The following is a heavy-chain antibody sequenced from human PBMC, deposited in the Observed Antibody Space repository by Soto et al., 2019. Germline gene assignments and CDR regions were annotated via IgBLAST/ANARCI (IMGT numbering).Heavy chain of an antibody. J-gene: IGHJ4*02. CDR1: GGSISSGGYY. CDR2: IYYSGST. V-gene: IGHV4-31*03. Sequence: QVQLQESGPGLVKPSQTLSLTCTVSGGSISSGGYYWSWIRQHPGKGLEWIGYIYYSGSTYYNPSLKSRVTISVDTSKNQFSLKLSSVTAADAAVYYCARDSDGSGSYNYWGQGTLVTVSS. CDR3: ARDSDGSGSYNY. D-gene: IGHD3-10*01.